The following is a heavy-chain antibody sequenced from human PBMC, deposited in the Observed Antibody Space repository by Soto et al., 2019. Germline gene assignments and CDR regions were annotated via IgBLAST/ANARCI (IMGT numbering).Heavy chain of an antibody. J-gene: IGHJ4*02. CDR2: IGDSGNNT. CDR1: GFTFSSYV. Sequence: GGSLRLSCASSGFTFSSYVMSWVRQAPGKGLEWVSLIGDSGNNTYYADSVKGRFTISRDNSKNTLYLQMNSLRTEDTALYYCARHDYVSAKYFDYWGQGTLVTVSS. D-gene: IGHD3-10*02. CDR3: ARHDYVSAKYFDY. V-gene: IGHV3-23*01.